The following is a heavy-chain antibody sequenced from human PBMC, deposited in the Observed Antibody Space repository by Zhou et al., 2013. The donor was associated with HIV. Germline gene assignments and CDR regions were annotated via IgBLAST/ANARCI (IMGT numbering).Heavy chain of an antibody. CDR3: AREGPYYYGSGSYYRDAFDI. Sequence: QVQLVQSGAEVKKPGSSVKVSCKASGGTFSSYAISWVRQAPGQGLEWMGGIIPIFGTANYAQKFQGRVTITTDESTSTAYMELSSLRSEDTAVYYCAREGPYYYGSGSYYRDAFDIWGQGTMVTVSS. CDR2: IIPIFGTA. V-gene: IGHV1-69*05. CDR1: GGTFSSYA. J-gene: IGHJ3*02. D-gene: IGHD3-10*01.